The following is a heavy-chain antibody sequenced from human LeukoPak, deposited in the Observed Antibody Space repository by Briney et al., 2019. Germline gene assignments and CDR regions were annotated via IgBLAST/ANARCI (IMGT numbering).Heavy chain of an antibody. V-gene: IGHV4-39*01. CDR1: GGAISSSSYY. D-gene: IGHD3-22*01. Sequence: PSGTLSLTCTVSGGAISSSSYYWGCIRPPPGQGLEWSGSIIDGGTTYSNPSINSRVTISVDTTNNQFSLKLSSVTAADPAVYYCARQTTDIMIVVVINYHFDYGGQGTLVTVSS. CDR2: IIDGGTT. CDR3: ARQTTDIMIVVVINYHFDY. J-gene: IGHJ4*02.